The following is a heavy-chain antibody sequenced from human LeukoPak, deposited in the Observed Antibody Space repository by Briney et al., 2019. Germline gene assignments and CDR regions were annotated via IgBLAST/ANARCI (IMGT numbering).Heavy chain of an antibody. D-gene: IGHD5-18*01. CDR3: ARDGGYSYGYGAFDI. CDR2: INAGNGDT. CDR1: GYTFTSCA. J-gene: IGHJ3*02. Sequence: ASVKVSCKASGYTFTSCAMHWVRQAPGQRLEWMGWINAGNGDTKYSQKFQGRVTITRDTSASTAYMELSSLRSEDTAVYYCARDGGYSYGYGAFDIWGQGTMVTVSS. V-gene: IGHV1-3*01.